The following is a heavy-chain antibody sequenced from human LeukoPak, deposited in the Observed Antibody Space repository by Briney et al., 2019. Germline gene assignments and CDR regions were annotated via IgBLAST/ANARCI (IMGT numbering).Heavy chain of an antibody. D-gene: IGHD3-22*01. CDR3: ARYYDSSAWETVYWYFDL. Sequence: GGSLRLSCSASGFTFSSYAMHWVRQAPGKGLEYVSAISSNGGSTYYADSVKGRFTISRDNSKNTLYLQMSSLRAEDTAVYYCARYYDSSAWETVYWYFDLWGRGTLVTVSS. CDR1: GFTFSSYA. J-gene: IGHJ2*01. CDR2: ISSNGGST. V-gene: IGHV3-64D*09.